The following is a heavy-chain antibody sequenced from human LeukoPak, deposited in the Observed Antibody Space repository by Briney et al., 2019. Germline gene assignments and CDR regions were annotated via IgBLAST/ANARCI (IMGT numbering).Heavy chain of an antibody. Sequence: GGSLRLSCAASGFTFSTYAMSWVRQAPGKGLEWVSAISYSGGSTYYADSVKGRFTISRDNSKNTLYLQMNSLRAEDTAVYYCAKFETTVTTFGIYFDYWGQGTLVTVSS. D-gene: IGHD4-17*01. CDR2: ISYSGGST. CDR3: AKFETTVTTFGIYFDY. J-gene: IGHJ4*02. CDR1: GFTFSTYA. V-gene: IGHV3-23*01.